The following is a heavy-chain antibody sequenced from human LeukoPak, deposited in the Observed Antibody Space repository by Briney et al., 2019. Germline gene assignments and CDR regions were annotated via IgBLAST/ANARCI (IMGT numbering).Heavy chain of an antibody. CDR1: GFTVSSNY. CDR2: IYSGGTT. V-gene: IGHV3-66*04. J-gene: IGHJ4*02. D-gene: IGHD1-26*01. Sequence: EPGGSLRLSCAVSGFTVSSNYMSWVRQAPGKGLEWVSLIYSGGTTYYADSVKGRFTISRDNSKNTLYLQMNSLRAEDTAVYYCARQWELLFIDYWGQGTLVTVSS. CDR3: ARQWELLFIDY.